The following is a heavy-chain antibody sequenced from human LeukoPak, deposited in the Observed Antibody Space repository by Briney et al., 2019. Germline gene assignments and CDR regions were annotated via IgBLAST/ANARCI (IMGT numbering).Heavy chain of an antibody. J-gene: IGHJ4*02. V-gene: IGHV3-23*01. D-gene: IGHD2-15*01. CDR3: AKDLKSVVAANFDY. CDR2: ITGGGGNT. CDR1: GFAFSSFA. Sequence: GGSLRLSCAASGFAFSSFAMSWVRQAPGEGLEWVSGITGGGGNTYYADSVKGRFTISRDNSKNTLYLQMNSLRAEDTAVYYCAKDLKSVVAANFDYWGQGTLVTVSS.